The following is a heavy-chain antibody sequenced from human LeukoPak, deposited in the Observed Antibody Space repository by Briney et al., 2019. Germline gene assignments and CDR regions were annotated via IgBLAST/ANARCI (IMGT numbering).Heavy chain of an antibody. Sequence: SETLSLTCTVSGGSISSYYWSWIRQPPGKGLEWIGYIYYSGSTNYNPSLKSRATISVDTSKNQFSLKLSSVTAADTAVYYCAGIAAAGNGRAVDYWGQGTLVTVPS. D-gene: IGHD6-13*01. V-gene: IGHV4-59*08. CDR1: GGSISSYY. CDR2: IYYSGST. J-gene: IGHJ4*02. CDR3: AGIAAAGNGRAVDY.